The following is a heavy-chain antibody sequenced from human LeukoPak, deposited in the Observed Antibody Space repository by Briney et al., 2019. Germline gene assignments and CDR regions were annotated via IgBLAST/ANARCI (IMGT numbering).Heavy chain of an antibody. J-gene: IGHJ4*02. V-gene: IGHV3-49*04. CDR2: IRSKAYGGTT. Sequence: PGGSLRLSCTASGFTFGDYAMSWVRQAPGKGLEWVGFIRSKAYGGTTEYAASVKGRFTISRDDSKSIAYLQMNSLKTEDTAVYYCTSLWYCSSTSCSDFDYWGQGTLVTVSS. D-gene: IGHD2-2*01. CDR1: GFTFGDYA. CDR3: TSLWYCSSTSCSDFDY.